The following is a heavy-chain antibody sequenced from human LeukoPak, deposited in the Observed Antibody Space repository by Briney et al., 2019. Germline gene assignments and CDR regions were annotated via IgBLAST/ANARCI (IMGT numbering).Heavy chain of an antibody. D-gene: IGHD6-19*01. CDR1: GFTSSSYS. J-gene: IGHJ6*02. Sequence: GGSLRLSCAASGFTSSSYSMNWVRQAPGKGLEWVSSISSSSSYIYYADSVKGRFTISRDNAKNSLYLQMNSLRAEDTAVYYCARDGSIAVDSVYYYYGMDVWGQGTTVTVSS. CDR2: ISSSSSYI. CDR3: ARDGSIAVDSVYYYYGMDV. V-gene: IGHV3-21*01.